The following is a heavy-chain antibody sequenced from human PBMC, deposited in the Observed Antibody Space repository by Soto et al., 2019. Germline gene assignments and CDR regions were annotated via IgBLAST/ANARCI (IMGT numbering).Heavy chain of an antibody. V-gene: IGHV3-48*04. Sequence: GGSLRLSCAASGFTFSSYSMNWVRQAPGKGLEWVSYISSSSSTIYYADSVKGRFTISRDNAKNSLYLQMNSLRAEDTAVDYCARDSRGGQQLVLDYWGQGTLVTVSS. CDR2: ISSSSSTI. CDR1: GFTFSSYS. J-gene: IGHJ4*02. CDR3: ARDSRGGQQLVLDY. D-gene: IGHD6-13*01.